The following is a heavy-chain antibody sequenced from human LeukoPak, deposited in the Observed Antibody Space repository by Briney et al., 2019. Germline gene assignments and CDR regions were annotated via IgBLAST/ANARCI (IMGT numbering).Heavy chain of an antibody. D-gene: IGHD3-10*01. Sequence: GGSLRLSCAASGFTVSSNYMSWVRQAPGKGLEWVSVIYSGGSTYYADSVKGRFTISRDNSKNTLYLQMNSLRAEDTAVYYCASVRGVRGVIGPLDWGQGTLVTVSS. CDR2: IYSGGST. J-gene: IGHJ4*02. V-gene: IGHV3-53*01. CDR1: GFTVSSNY. CDR3: ASVRGVRGVIGPLD.